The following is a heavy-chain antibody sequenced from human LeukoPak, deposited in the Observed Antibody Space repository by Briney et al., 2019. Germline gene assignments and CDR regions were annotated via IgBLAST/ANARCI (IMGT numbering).Heavy chain of an antibody. Sequence: PGGSLRLSCAASGFTFSSYAMSWFRQAPGKGLEWVSAISRSGGSTYYADSVKGRFTISRDDSKNTLYLQMNSLRAEDTAVYYCASHVVVTAPYYYAMDVWGQGTTVTVSS. V-gene: IGHV3-23*01. CDR1: GFTFSSYA. D-gene: IGHD2-21*02. J-gene: IGHJ6*02. CDR2: ISRSGGST. CDR3: ASHVVVTAPYYYAMDV.